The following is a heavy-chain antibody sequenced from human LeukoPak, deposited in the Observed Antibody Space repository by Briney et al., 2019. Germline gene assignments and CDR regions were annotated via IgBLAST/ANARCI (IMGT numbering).Heavy chain of an antibody. V-gene: IGHV4-38-2*02. D-gene: IGHD3-22*01. CDR3: ARDGDTYYYDNSGYYYEY. CDR1: GYSISNGYY. Sequence: SETLSLTCAVSGYSISNGYYWGWIRQPPGKGLEWIGSTYHSGSPYYNPSLKNRVTISVDTSKNQFSLKLSSVTAADTAVYYCARDGDTYYYDNSGYYYEYWGQGTLVTVSS. J-gene: IGHJ4*02. CDR2: TYHSGSP.